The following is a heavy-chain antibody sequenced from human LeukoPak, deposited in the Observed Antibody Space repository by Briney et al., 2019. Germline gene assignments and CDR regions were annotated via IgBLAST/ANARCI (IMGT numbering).Heavy chain of an antibody. D-gene: IGHD3-3*01. J-gene: IGHJ4*02. CDR1: GGSITFYY. V-gene: IGHV4-4*07. Sequence: PSETLSLTCTVSGGSITFYYWTWIRQSAGKGLEWIGRVYAGGNTNYNPSLKSRTTLSIDTSKNEFSLMLTSVTAADTAIYHCARDSRYHDFWSGYVDYWGQGILVTVSS. CDR2: VYAGGNT. CDR3: ARDSRYHDFWSGYVDY.